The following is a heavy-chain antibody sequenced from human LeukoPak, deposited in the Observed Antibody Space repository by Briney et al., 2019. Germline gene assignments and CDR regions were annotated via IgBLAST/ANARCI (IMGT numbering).Heavy chain of an antibody. J-gene: IGHJ6*03. CDR2: MNPNSGNT. Sequence: ASVKVSCKASGYTFTSYDINWVRQATGQGLEWMGWMNPNSGNTGYAQKFQGRVTMTRNTSISTAYMELSSLRSEDTAVYYCAREKYDFWSGYYYMDVWGKGTTVTVSS. V-gene: IGHV1-8*01. CDR3: AREKYDFWSGYYYMDV. CDR1: GYTFTSYD. D-gene: IGHD3-3*01.